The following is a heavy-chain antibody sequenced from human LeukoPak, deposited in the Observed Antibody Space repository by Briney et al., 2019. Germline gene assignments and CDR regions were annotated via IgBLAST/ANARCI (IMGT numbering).Heavy chain of an antibody. D-gene: IGHD3-22*01. J-gene: IGHJ3*02. Sequence: PGGSLRLSCAASGFTFSSYWLHWVRQVPGKGLVWVSSISSSSSFMYYAESVKGRFTISRDSAKNSLYLQMNSLRAEDTAVYYCARTGKPDSSGYDAFDIWGQGTMVTVSS. CDR3: ARTGKPDSSGYDAFDI. CDR2: ISSSSSFM. CDR1: GFTFSSYW. V-gene: IGHV3-21*01.